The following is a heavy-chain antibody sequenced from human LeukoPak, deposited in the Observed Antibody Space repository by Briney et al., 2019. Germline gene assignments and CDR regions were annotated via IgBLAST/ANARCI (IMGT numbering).Heavy chain of an antibody. CDR1: GGSVSSGNYY. V-gene: IGHV4-61*02. CDR2: IHTNGST. D-gene: IGHD5-18*01. Sequence: SQTLSLTCTVSGGSVSSGNYYWSWIRQPAGKTLEWIGRIHTNGSTNYNPSLKSRVSISIDTSKNQFSLKLSSVTAADTAVYYCARDRDTAMPYYFDSWGQGTLVTVSS. CDR3: ARDRDTAMPYYFDS. J-gene: IGHJ4*02.